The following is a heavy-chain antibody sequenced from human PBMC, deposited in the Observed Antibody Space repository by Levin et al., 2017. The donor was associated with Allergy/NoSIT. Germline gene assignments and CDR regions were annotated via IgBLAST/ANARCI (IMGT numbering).Heavy chain of an antibody. CDR2: IYHGGNT. Sequence: PGGSLRLSCSVSGYSISSGLYWGWLRQPPGKGLEWIANIYHGGNTYYNPSLRSRVTMAVDTSKNQFSLMLSSVTAADTAIYYCARVGDFYNTTNYYFGKSPFDYWGQGVLVTVSS. V-gene: IGHV4-38-2*02. J-gene: IGHJ4*02. CDR3: ARVGDFYNTTNYYFGKSPFDY. D-gene: IGHD3/OR15-3a*01. CDR1: GYSISSGLY.